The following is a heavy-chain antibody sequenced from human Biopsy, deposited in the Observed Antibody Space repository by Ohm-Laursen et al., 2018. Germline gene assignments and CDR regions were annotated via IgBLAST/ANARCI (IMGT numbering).Heavy chain of an antibody. V-gene: IGHV4-59*01. Sequence: TLSLTCTVSGGSISGYHWSWIRKSPGKGLEWLAYISYTGGIYSNSFLNGRATMSLDTSKNQFSLRLIYVTAADTAVYYCVRGVDYYDPYHYYALDVWGQGTTVTVSS. CDR1: GGSISGYH. J-gene: IGHJ6*02. D-gene: IGHD3-22*01. CDR3: VRGVDYYDPYHYYALDV. CDR2: ISYTGGI.